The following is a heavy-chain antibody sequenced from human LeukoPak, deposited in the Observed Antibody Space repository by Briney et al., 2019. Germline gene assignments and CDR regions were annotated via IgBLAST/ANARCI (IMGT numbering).Heavy chain of an antibody. CDR2: ISAYNGNT. CDR3: ARGLAPKYYYDSSGSQGDAFDI. Sequence: AAVTVSCKASGYTFTVFYIHWVRQAPGQGLEWMGLISAYNGNTNYAQKLQGRVTMNTDTSTSTAYMELRSLRTDDTPVYYCARGLAPKYYYDSSGSQGDAFDIWGQGTMVTVSS. D-gene: IGHD3-22*01. V-gene: IGHV1-18*04. J-gene: IGHJ3*02. CDR1: GYTFTVFY.